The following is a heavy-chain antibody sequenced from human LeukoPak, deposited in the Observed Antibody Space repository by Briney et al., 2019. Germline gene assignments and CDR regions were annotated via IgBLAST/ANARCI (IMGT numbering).Heavy chain of an antibody. V-gene: IGHV4-34*01. Sequence: SETLSLTCAVYGGSFSGYYWSWIRQPPGKGLEWIGSIYYSGSTYYNPSLKSRVTISVGTSKNQFSLKLSSVTAADTAVYYCARHVAVAGYFDYWGQGTLVTVSS. D-gene: IGHD6-19*01. CDR1: GGSFSGYY. CDR2: IYYSGST. J-gene: IGHJ4*02. CDR3: ARHVAVAGYFDY.